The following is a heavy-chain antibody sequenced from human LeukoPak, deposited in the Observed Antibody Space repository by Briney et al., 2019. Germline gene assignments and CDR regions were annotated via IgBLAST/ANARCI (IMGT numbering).Heavy chain of an antibody. J-gene: IGHJ4*02. CDR3: ARAYNWNDVGDY. D-gene: IGHD1-20*01. V-gene: IGHV3-30*03. Sequence: GGSLRLSCTVSGFSFSQYGIHWVRQAPGKGLEWVAVIAHDGSYVSMLDSVKGRFTISRDNAKNTLYLQMNSLRAEDTAVYYCARAYNWNDVGDYWGQGTLVTVSS. CDR1: GFSFSQYG. CDR2: IAHDGSYV.